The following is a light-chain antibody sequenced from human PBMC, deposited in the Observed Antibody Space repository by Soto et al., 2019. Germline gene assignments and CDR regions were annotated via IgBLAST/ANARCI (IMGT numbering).Light chain of an antibody. CDR3: QQYGSLSWT. Sequence: EIVLTQSPGTLSLSLGERATLSCRASQSVSSNYLAWYQQKPGQAPRLLIYGASSRATGIPDRFSGGGSGTDFTLTISRLEPEDFAVYYCQQYGSLSWTFGQGTKVDIK. CDR2: GAS. CDR1: QSVSSNY. J-gene: IGKJ1*01. V-gene: IGKV3-20*01.